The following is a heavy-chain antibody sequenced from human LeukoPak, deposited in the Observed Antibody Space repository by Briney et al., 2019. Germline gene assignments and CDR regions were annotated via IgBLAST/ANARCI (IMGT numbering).Heavy chain of an antibody. CDR3: ARDIPTLLWFGELGWFDP. Sequence: PSETLSLTCTVSGGSISSSSYYWGWIRQPPGRGLEWIGSIYYSGSTYYNPSLKSRVTISVDTSKNQFSLKLSSVTAADTAVYYCARDIPTLLWFGELGWFDPWGQGTLVTVSS. J-gene: IGHJ5*02. V-gene: IGHV4-39*07. CDR1: GGSISSSSYY. CDR2: IYYSGST. D-gene: IGHD3-10*01.